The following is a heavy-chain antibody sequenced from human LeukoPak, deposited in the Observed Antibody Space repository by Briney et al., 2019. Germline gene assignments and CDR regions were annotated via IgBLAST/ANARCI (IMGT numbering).Heavy chain of an antibody. D-gene: IGHD3-22*01. CDR2: INHSGST. CDR1: GGSFSGYY. Sequence: SETLSLTCAVYGGSFSGYYWSWIRQPPGKGLEWTGEINHSGSTNYNPPLKSRVTISVDTSKNQFSLKLSSVTAADTAVYYCARGRVYYDSSGYKPYNWFDPWGQGTLVTVSS. V-gene: IGHV4-34*01. J-gene: IGHJ5*02. CDR3: ARGRVYYDSSGYKPYNWFDP.